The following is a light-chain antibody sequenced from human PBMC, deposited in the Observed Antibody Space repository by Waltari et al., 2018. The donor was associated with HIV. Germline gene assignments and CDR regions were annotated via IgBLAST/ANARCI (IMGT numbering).Light chain of an antibody. Sequence: SYELTQPPSVSVSPGQTASISCSGDKLGDKYASWYQQRPGQSPIVVIHQDTKRPSGIPERFSGANSGNTATLTVSGTQAMDEADYYCQAWDSNTVFGGGTKLTVL. CDR1: KLGDKY. V-gene: IGLV3-1*01. J-gene: IGLJ2*01. CDR3: QAWDSNTV. CDR2: QDT.